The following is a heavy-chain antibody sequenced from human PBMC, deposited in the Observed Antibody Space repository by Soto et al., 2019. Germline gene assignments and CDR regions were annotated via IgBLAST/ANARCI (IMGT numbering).Heavy chain of an antibody. CDR2: ISYDGTNT. J-gene: IGHJ6*02. D-gene: IGHD6-6*01. V-gene: IGHV3-30*03. CDR3: ADGIAGRPDLFYCMDV. Sequence: PGGFLRLSCAASGLTFRSSGMPGVRQAPGKGLECVGVISYDGTNTYYADSVQGRFTISGDNSNNTLYLQMNSLRAEDTAVYYCADGIAGRPDLFYCMDVWGQGTLVTASS. CDR1: GLTFRSSG.